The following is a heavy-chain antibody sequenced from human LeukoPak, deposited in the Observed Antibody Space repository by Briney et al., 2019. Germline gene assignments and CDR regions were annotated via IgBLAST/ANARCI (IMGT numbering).Heavy chain of an antibody. CDR2: ISAYNGNT. D-gene: IGHD3-9*01. J-gene: IGHJ6*03. CDR1: GYTFTSYA. Sequence: ASVKVSCKASGYTFTSYAMHWVRQAPGQGLEWMGWISAYNGNTNYAQKLQGRVTMTTDTSTSTAYMELRSLRSDDTAVYYCARMVDILSVYYYMDVWGKGTTVTISS. V-gene: IGHV1-18*01. CDR3: ARMVDILSVYYYMDV.